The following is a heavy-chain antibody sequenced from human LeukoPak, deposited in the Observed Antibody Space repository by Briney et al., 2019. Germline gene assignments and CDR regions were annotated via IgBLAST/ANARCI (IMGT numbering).Heavy chain of an antibody. CDR2: ISYDGYTT. Sequence: GTSLRLSCAASGFTLNSYPMHWVRQAPGKGLEWLAVISYDGYTTLHADSVKGRFTISRDDSRDTLYLQMNSLRPEDTAVYYCARDPRRGSPDYFDYWGQGTLVTVST. J-gene: IGHJ4*02. CDR1: GFTLNSYP. V-gene: IGHV3-30*04. D-gene: IGHD3-16*01. CDR3: ARDPRRGSPDYFDY.